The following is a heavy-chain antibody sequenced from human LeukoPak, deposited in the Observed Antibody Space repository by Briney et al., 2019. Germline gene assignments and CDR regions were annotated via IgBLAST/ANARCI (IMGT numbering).Heavy chain of an antibody. CDR2: ISPNSGGT. J-gene: IGHJ4*02. V-gene: IGHV1-2*06. Sequence: ASAKVSCKASGYTFTGYYMHWVRQAPGQGLEWMGRISPNSGGTNYAQKFQGRVTMARDTSISTAYMELSRLRSDDTAVYYCARDTGRYCSGGSCYPNYWGQGTLVTVSS. CDR1: GYTFTGYY. D-gene: IGHD2-15*01. CDR3: ARDTGRYCSGGSCYPNY.